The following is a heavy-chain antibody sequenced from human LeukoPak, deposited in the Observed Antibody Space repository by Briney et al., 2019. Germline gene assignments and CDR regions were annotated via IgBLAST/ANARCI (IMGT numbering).Heavy chain of an antibody. CDR2: ISGSGGST. CDR1: GFTFSSYA. Sequence: GGSLRLSCAASGFTFSSYAMSWVRQAPGKGLEWVSAISGSGGSTYYADSVKGRFTISADKSISTAYLQWNSLKASDTAMYYCARRASSGWSPGALDIWGQGTMVTVSS. CDR3: ARRASSGWSPGALDI. V-gene: IGHV3-23*01. J-gene: IGHJ3*02. D-gene: IGHD6-19*01.